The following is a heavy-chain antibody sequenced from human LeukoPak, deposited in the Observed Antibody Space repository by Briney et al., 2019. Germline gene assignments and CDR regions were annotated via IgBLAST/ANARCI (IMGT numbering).Heavy chain of an antibody. CDR1: GGSINRSSYY. CDR3: ARDNSVEDTAWWFDP. CDR2: ISASGGST. D-gene: IGHD4-23*01. Sequence: ETLSLTCTVSGGSINRSSYYWGWIRQPPGKGLEWVSGISASGGSTYYADSVKGRFTISRDNSKNTLYLQMNSLRAEDTAVYYCARDNSVEDTAWWFDPWGQGTLVTVSS. J-gene: IGHJ5*02. V-gene: IGHV3-23*01.